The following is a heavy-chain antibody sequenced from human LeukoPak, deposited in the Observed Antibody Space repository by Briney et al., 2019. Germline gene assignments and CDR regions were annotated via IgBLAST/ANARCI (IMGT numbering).Heavy chain of an antibody. Sequence: GGSLRLSCAAFGFTFSSYSMNWVRQAPGKGLEWVSSISSSSSYIYYADSVKGRFTISRDNAKNSLYLQMNSLRAEDTAVYYCARDPRVYYYGSGSYEPSDYWGQGTLVTVSS. CDR1: GFTFSSYS. J-gene: IGHJ4*02. CDR3: ARDPRVYYYGSGSYEPSDY. V-gene: IGHV3-21*01. CDR2: ISSSSSYI. D-gene: IGHD3-10*01.